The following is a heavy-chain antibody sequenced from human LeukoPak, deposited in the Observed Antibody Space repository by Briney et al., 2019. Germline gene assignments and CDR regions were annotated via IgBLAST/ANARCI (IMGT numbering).Heavy chain of an antibody. CDR3: ARGLPRYYYDSSGLGYYFDY. D-gene: IGHD3-22*01. J-gene: IGHJ4*02. V-gene: IGHV1-18*01. CDR1: GYTFTSYG. Sequence: ASVKVSCKASGYTFTSYGISWVRRAPGQGLEWMGWISAYNGNTNYAQKLQGRVTMTTDTSTSTAYMELRSLRSDDTAVYYCARGLPRYYYDSSGLGYYFDYWGQGTLVTVSS. CDR2: ISAYNGNT.